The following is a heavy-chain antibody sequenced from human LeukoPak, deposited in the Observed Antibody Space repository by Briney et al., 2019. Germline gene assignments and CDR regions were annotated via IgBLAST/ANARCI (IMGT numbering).Heavy chain of an antibody. CDR2: IYYGGST. Sequence: SETLSLTCTVSGGSISSYYWSWIRQPPGKGLEWIGYIYYGGSTNYNPSLKSRVTISVDTSKNQFSLKLSSVTAADTAVYYCARDPPYYYGMDVWGQGTTVTVSS. J-gene: IGHJ6*02. CDR3: ARDPPYYYGMDV. CDR1: GGSISSYY. V-gene: IGHV4-59*01.